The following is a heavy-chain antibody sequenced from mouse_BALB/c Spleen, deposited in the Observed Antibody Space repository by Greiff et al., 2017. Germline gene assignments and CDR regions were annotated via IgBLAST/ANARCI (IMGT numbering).Heavy chain of an antibody. Sequence: EVHLVESGPGLVKPSQSLSLTCTVTGYSITSDYAWNWIRQFPGNKLEWMGYISYSGSTSYNPSLKSRISITRDTSKNQFFLQLNSVTTEDTATYYCAEGIAYWGQGTLVTVSA. CDR3: AEGIAY. V-gene: IGHV3-2*02. CDR2: ISYSGST. CDR1: GYSITSDYA. J-gene: IGHJ3*01.